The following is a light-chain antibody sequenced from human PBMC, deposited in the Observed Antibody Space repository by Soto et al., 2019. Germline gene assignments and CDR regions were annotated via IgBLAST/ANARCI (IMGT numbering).Light chain of an antibody. J-gene: IGKJ2*01. CDR1: QSVSSSY. Sequence: EIVLTQSPGTLSLSPGERATLSCRASQSVSSSYLAWYQQKPVQAPRLLIYGASSRATGIPDRFSGSGSGTDFTLTIRRLEPEDFAVYYCQQYGRSPYTFGQGTKLEIK. CDR2: GAS. V-gene: IGKV3-20*01. CDR3: QQYGRSPYT.